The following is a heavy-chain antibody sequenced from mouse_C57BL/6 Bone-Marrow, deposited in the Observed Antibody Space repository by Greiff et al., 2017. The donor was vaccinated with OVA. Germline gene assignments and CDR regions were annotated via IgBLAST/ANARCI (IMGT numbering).Heavy chain of an antibody. D-gene: IGHD2-13*01. Sequence: EVQGVESGGGLVKPGGSLKLSCAASGFTFSSYTMSWVRQTPEKRLEWVATISGGGGNTYYPDSVKGRFTISRDNAKNTLYLQMSSLRSEDTALYYCARHGLGFDYWGQGTTLTVSS. CDR1: GFTFSSYT. CDR2: ISGGGGNT. CDR3: ARHGLGFDY. V-gene: IGHV5-9*01. J-gene: IGHJ2*01.